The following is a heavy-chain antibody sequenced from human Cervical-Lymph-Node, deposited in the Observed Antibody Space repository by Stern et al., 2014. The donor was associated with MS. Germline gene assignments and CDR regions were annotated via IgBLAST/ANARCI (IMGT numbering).Heavy chain of an antibody. D-gene: IGHD6-6*01. CDR2: IYYDDDK. J-gene: IGHJ3*01. CDR1: GFSINTFAVG. CDR3: AHYASSAARRPHAFDV. Sequence: ESGPTLVKPTQTLTLTCTFSGFSINTFAVGVGWVRQPPGKALEWLSLIYYDDDKRYSPSLKSRLTITKDPSKNQVVLTMTNMDPVDTATYYCAHYASSAARRPHAFDVWGQGIVVTVSS. V-gene: IGHV2-5*02.